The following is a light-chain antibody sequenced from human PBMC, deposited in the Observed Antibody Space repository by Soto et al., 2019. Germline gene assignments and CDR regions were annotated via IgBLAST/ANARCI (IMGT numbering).Light chain of an antibody. J-gene: IGLJ2*01. Sequence: SYELTQPPSGSVAPGKTATIACGGANIGSISVHWYQQKPGQAPVLVISYDHDRPSGIPERFSGSNAGSTATLAISRVEAGDEDDYYCQVWDTSSDQQVFGGGTKLTVL. CDR1: NIGSIS. CDR2: YDH. CDR3: QVWDTSSDQQV. V-gene: IGLV3-21*04.